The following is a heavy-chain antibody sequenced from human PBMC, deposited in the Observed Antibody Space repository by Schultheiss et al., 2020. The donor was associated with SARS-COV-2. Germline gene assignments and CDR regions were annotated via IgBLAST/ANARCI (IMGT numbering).Heavy chain of an antibody. Sequence: SGPTLVKPTQTLTLTCTFSGFSLSTSGMCVSWIRQPPGKALEWLALIDWDDDKYYSTSLKTRLTISKDTSKNQVVLTMTNMDPVDTATYYCARSKYDFWSGYYYFDYGGQGTLVTVSS. V-gene: IGHV2-70*01. CDR3: ARSKYDFWSGYYYFDY. CDR2: IDWDDDK. J-gene: IGHJ4*02. D-gene: IGHD3-3*01. CDR1: GFSLSTSGMC.